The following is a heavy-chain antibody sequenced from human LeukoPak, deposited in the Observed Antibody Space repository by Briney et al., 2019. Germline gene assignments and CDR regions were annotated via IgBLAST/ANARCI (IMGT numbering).Heavy chain of an antibody. D-gene: IGHD3-10*01. CDR2: VHYSGNT. CDR1: GGSIDSFF. CDR3: ARGFSSGRFDP. J-gene: IGHJ5*02. Sequence: SETLSLTCTVSGGSIDSFFWSWIRQPPGKALEWIGDVHYSGNTNYNPSLKSRVTLSLDTSKIQFSLSLNSMTAADTAVYYCARGFSSGRFDPWGQGALVTVSS. V-gene: IGHV4-59*08.